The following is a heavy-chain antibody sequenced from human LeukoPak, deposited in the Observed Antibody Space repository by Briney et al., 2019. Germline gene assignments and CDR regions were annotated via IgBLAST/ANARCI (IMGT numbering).Heavy chain of an antibody. D-gene: IGHD3-10*01. Sequence: SETLSLTCTVSGGSVSSGAYYWTWIRQHPEKGLEWIGYIYYGGSTNYNPSLKSRVTISVDTSRNQFSLKLSSVTAADTAVYYCASLAGGSGSYYNYNWFDPWGQGTLVTVSS. CDR1: GGSVSSGAYY. V-gene: IGHV4-61*08. CDR2: IYYGGST. J-gene: IGHJ5*02. CDR3: ASLAGGSGSYYNYNWFDP.